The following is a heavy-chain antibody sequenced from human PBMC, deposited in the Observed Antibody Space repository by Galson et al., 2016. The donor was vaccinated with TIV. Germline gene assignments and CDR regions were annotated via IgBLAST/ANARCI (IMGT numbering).Heavy chain of an antibody. CDR3: ARDQDSGAYLDY. CDR2: IYHSGST. J-gene: IGHJ4*02. CDR1: GGSISSNGIF. V-gene: IGHV4-31*03. Sequence: TLSLTCTVSGGSISSNGIFWSWIRQHPGKGLEWIGYIYHSGSTHYNPSLKSRVAMSVDTSKNQFSLTLTSVTAADTAVYYCARDQDSGAYLDYWGQGTLVTVSS. D-gene: IGHD2-15*01.